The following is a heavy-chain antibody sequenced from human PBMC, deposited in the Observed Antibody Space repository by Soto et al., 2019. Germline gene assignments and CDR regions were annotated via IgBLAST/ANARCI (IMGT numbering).Heavy chain of an antibody. CDR1: GNTFTGYY. D-gene: IGHD6-6*01. CDR3: ARVGSSSVVGHFDY. Sequence: QVQLVQSGAEVKKPGASVKVSCKASGNTFTGYYMQWVRQAPGQGLEGMGWINPNSGGTNYAQKFQGRVTMTRDTSISTAYMELSRLRSDDTAVYYCARVGSSSVVGHFDYWGQGTLVTVSS. J-gene: IGHJ4*02. V-gene: IGHV1-2*02. CDR2: INPNSGGT.